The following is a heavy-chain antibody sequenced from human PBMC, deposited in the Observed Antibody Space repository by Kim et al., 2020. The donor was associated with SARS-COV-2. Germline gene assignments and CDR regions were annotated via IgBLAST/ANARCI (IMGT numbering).Heavy chain of an antibody. CDR2: ISASGAEI. V-gene: IGHV3-21*01. CDR3: ARVALFAGNKYGSGAYDY. Sequence: GGSLRLSCVASGFTFSNHNINWVRQAPGKGLEWVSAISASGAEIHYVESVKGRFTISRDNAEKSVHLEMNNLGGEDTAIYYCARVALFAGNKYGSGAYDYWGQGTLVTVSS. J-gene: IGHJ4*02. CDR1: GFTFSNHN. D-gene: IGHD3-10*01.